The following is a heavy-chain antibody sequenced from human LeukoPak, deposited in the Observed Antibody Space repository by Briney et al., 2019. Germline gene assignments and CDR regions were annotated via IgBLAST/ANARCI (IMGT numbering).Heavy chain of an antibody. V-gene: IGHV4-34*01. CDR1: GGSFSGYY. CDR3: ARSNYYDFWSGYGMDV. J-gene: IGHJ6*02. D-gene: IGHD3-3*01. CDR2: INHSGST. Sequence: SETLSLTCAVYGGSFSGYYWSWIRQPPGKGLEWIGEINHSGSTNYNPSLKSRVTISVDTSKNQFSLKLSSVTAADTAVYYCARSNYYDFWSGYGMDVWGQGTTVTVSS.